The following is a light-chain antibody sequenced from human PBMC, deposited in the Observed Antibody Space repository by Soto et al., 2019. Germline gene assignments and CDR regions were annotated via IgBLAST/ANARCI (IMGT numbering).Light chain of an antibody. J-gene: IGKJ4*01. CDR1: QSVRSH. CDR2: GVS. CDR3: QQYSDWPLT. V-gene: IGKV3D-15*01. Sequence: EIVLTQSPATLSLSPGETATLSCRASQSVRSHLAWFQQKPGQAPRLLMYGVSTRATGMPARFSGSGSGTEFTLIISSLQSEDIADYYCQQYSDWPLTFGGGTKVKIK.